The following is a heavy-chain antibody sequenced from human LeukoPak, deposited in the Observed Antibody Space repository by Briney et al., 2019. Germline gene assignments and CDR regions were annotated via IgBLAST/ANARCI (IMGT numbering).Heavy chain of an antibody. D-gene: IGHD5-18*01. CDR1: GGTFSSYA. CDR3: AREAMGAGAFDI. Sequence: SVKVSCKASGGTFSSYAISWVRQAPGQGLEWMGGVIPIFGTANYAQKFQGRVTITADESTSTVYMELSSLRSEDTAVYYCAREAMGAGAFDIWGQGTMVTVSS. CDR2: VIPIFGTA. V-gene: IGHV1-69*13. J-gene: IGHJ3*02.